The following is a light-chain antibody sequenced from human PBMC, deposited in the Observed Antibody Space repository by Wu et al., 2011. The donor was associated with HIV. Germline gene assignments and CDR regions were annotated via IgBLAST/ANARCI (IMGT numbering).Light chain of an antibody. CDR1: QSVSSY. CDR3: QQRSNWPPYT. Sequence: EIVLTQSPATLSLSPGERATLSCRASQSVSSYLAWYQQKPGQSPRLLIYGASSRATGVPDRFSVSGSGPDFTLTISSLEPEDFAVYYCQQRSNWPPYTFGQGTKLEIK. CDR2: GAS. J-gene: IGKJ2*01. V-gene: IGKV3-11*01.